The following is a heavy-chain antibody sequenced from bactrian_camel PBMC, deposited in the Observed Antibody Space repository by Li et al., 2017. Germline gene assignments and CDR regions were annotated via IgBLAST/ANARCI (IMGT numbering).Heavy chain of an antibody. V-gene: IGHV3-1*01. Sequence: QLVESGGGSVQAGETLRLSCIASGLTFDEADMSWYRQAPGRGCERISTISRDGNTYYRDSVKGRFAISRDNARNTLYLQLNSLTTDDTAMYYCANLGAYLPGLDWGQGTQVTVS. CDR1: GLTFDEAD. CDR3: ANLGAYLPGLD. CDR2: ISRDGNT. J-gene: IGHJ4*01.